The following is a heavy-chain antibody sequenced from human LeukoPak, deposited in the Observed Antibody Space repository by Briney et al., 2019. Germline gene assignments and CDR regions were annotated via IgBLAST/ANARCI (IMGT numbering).Heavy chain of an antibody. CDR1: GYTLTELS. CDR3: ATVLDDSSGYLFDY. V-gene: IGHV1-24*01. J-gene: IGHJ4*02. Sequence: ASAKVSCKVSGYTLTELSMRWVRQAPGKGLEWMGGFDPEDGETIYVQKFQGRVTMTEDTSTDTAYMELSSLRSEDTAVYYCATVLDDSSGYLFDYWGQGTLVTVSS. CDR2: FDPEDGET. D-gene: IGHD3-22*01.